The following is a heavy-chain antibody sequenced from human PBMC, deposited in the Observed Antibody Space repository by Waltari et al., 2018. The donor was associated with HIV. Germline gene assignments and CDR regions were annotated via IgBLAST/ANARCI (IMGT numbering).Heavy chain of an antibody. CDR3: TRVPEVEMATIWYFDL. J-gene: IGHJ2*01. CDR1: GFTFSSSW. CDR2: INSDGSST. D-gene: IGHD5-12*01. V-gene: IGHV3-74*03. Sequence: EVQLVGSGGGLVGPGGPLRLSCAASGFTFSSSWLHWVRLAPGKGLVWVSEINSDGSSTKYAESVKDRFISSRDNAKNTLYLQMNTLRDEDTAVYYCTRVPEVEMATIWYFDLWGRGTLVTVSS.